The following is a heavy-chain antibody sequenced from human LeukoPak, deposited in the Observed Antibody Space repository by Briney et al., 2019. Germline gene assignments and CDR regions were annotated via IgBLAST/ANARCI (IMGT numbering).Heavy chain of an antibody. J-gene: IGHJ4*02. V-gene: IGHV3-48*04. Sequence: GGSLRLSCAASGFTFSSYSMNWVRQAPGKGLEWVSYISSSSSTIYYADSVKGRFTISRDNAKNSLYLQMNSLRAEDTAVYYCARTGYCSSTSCYEDYWGQGTLVTVSS. CDR2: ISSSSSTI. CDR1: GFTFSSYS. D-gene: IGHD2-2*01. CDR3: ARTGYCSSTSCYEDY.